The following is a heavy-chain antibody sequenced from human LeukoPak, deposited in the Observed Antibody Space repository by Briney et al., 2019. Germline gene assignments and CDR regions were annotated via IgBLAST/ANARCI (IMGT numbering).Heavy chain of an antibody. D-gene: IGHD3-16*01. CDR3: ALRKGEYYFDY. CDR2: IIPIFGTA. J-gene: IGHJ4*02. V-gene: IGHV1-69*06. Sequence: SVKVSCKASGGTFSSYAISWVRQAPGQGLEWMGGIIPIFGTANYAQKFQGRVTITADRSTSTAYMELSSLRSEDTAVYYCALRKGEYYFDYWGQGTLVTVSS. CDR1: GGTFSSYA.